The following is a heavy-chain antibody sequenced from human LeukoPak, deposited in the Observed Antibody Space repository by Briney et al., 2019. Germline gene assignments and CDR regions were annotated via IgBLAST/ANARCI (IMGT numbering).Heavy chain of an antibody. V-gene: IGHV4-38-2*02. J-gene: IGHJ4*02. Sequence: PSETLSLTCAVSDYSISSAYYWGWIRQPPGKGLEWIGSIYHSGSTDYNPSLKSRVTISVDTSKNQFSLKLRSVTAADTAVYYCAIDQAYCGGDCYFDFWGQGTLVSVSS. CDR2: IYHSGST. D-gene: IGHD2-21*02. CDR3: AIDQAYCGGDCYFDF. CDR1: DYSISSAYY.